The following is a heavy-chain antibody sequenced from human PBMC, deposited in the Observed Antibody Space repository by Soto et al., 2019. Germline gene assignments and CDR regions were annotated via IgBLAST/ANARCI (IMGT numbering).Heavy chain of an antibody. CDR3: ARVDGESRMDV. Sequence: VQLVESGGGLVKPGGSLRLSCAASGFTFSDYYMAWTRQAPGKGLEWIAYIVSGSTYTNYADSVKGRFSISRDNARESLFLEMSSLRANDTAVYYCARVDGESRMDVWGQGTTVSVS. CDR1: GFTFSDYY. V-gene: IGHV3-11*06. CDR2: IVSGSTYT. J-gene: IGHJ6*02. D-gene: IGHD2-21*01.